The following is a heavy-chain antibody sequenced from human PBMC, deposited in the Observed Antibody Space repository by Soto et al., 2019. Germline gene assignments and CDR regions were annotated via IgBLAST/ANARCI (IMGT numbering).Heavy chain of an antibody. D-gene: IGHD1-26*01. Sequence: QVQLQQWGAGLLKPSETLSLTCAVYGGAFSGYYWSWIRQPQGKGLEWIGEINHSGSTNYNPSLKSRVTISVDTYKNQFSLKLSSVTVADTAVYYCARGIARGLYYYYMDVWGKGTTVTVSS. J-gene: IGHJ6*03. CDR1: GGAFSGYY. CDR2: INHSGST. V-gene: IGHV4-34*01. CDR3: ARGIARGLYYYYMDV.